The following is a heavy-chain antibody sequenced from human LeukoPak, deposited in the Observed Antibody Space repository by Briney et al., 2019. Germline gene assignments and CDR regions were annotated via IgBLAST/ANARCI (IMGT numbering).Heavy chain of an antibody. Sequence: GGSLRLSCTASGFTFSNYGMHWVRQAPGKGLEWVAVISYDGSNKYYADSVKGRFTISRDNYRNTLFLQMNSLRPEDTAVYHCAKVALFSGYYPPFDYWGQGTLVTVSS. D-gene: IGHD3-22*01. CDR3: AKVALFSGYYPPFDY. V-gene: IGHV3-30*18. J-gene: IGHJ4*02. CDR2: ISYDGSNK. CDR1: GFTFSNYG.